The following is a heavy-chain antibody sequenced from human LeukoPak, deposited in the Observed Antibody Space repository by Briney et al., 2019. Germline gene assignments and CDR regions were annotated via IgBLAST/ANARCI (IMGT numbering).Heavy chain of an antibody. J-gene: IGHJ2*01. CDR2: ISGSGGPT. CDR3: AKGRITMIVDDWYFDL. V-gene: IGHV3-23*01. Sequence: GRSLRLSCTASGFTFGVYAMSWVRQAPGKGLEWLSSISGSGGPTYYADSVKGRFTISRDNSKNTLYLQMNSLRAEDTGVYYCAKGRITMIVDDWYFDLWGRGTLVTVSS. CDR1: GFTFGVYA. D-gene: IGHD3-22*01.